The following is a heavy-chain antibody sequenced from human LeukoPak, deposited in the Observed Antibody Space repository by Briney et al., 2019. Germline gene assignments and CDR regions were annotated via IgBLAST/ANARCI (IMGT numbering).Heavy chain of an antibody. CDR1: GGSISSRSYY. D-gene: IGHD5-12*01. CDR2: IYYSGCT. CDR3: ARAAIVATIRPYFDY. Sequence: SETLSLTCTVSGGSISSRSYYWGWLRQPPGKGLEWIGSIYYSGCTYYNPSLKSRVTISVDTSKNQSSLKLSSVTAADTAVYYCARAAIVATIRPYFDYWGQGTLVTVSS. V-gene: IGHV4-39*07. J-gene: IGHJ4*02.